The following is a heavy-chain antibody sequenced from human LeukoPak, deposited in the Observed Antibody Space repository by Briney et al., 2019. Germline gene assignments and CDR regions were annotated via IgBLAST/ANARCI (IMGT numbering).Heavy chain of an antibody. CDR1: GFTFDDYG. CDR2: INWNGGST. D-gene: IGHD6-19*01. CDR3: AAPNLIAVAGIN. J-gene: IGHJ4*02. Sequence: GGSLRLSCAASGFTFDDYGMSWVRQAPGKGLEWVSGINWNGGSTGYADSVKGRFTISRDNAKNSLYLQMNRRRAEDTALYYCAAPNLIAVAGINWGQGTIVTVSS. V-gene: IGHV3-20*04.